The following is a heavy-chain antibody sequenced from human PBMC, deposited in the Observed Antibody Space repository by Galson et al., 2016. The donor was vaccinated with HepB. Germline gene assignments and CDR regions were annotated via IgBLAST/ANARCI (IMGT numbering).Heavy chain of an antibody. CDR3: ARESSAWDPY. Sequence: SLRLSCAASGFTISSNWMHWVRQAPGKGLVWASRINDDGSSTSYADSVKGRFTISRDNAKNTLYLQMNSLRAEDTAMYYCARESSAWDPYWGQGTLVTVSS. CDR2: INDDGSST. J-gene: IGHJ4*02. CDR1: GFTISSNW. D-gene: IGHD3-22*01. V-gene: IGHV3-74*01.